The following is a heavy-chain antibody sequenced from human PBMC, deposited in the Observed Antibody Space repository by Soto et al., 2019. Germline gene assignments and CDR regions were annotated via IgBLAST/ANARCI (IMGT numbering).Heavy chain of an antibody. Sequence: QVFLEESGPGVVKPSGTLSVTCAVSGDSITSTHWWSWVRQPPGKGLELIGEIYHSGSINYSPSLKSRAVISAGRSKNEFSLSLNSVTAADTAVYYCTTSQMGEYFDNWGQGTLVTVSS. J-gene: IGHJ4*02. D-gene: IGHD1-26*01. CDR1: GDSITSTHW. V-gene: IGHV4-4*02. CDR2: IYHSGSI. CDR3: TTSQMGEYFDN.